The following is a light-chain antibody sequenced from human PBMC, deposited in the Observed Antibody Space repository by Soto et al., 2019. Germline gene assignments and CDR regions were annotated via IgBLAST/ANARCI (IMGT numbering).Light chain of an antibody. J-gene: IGKJ1*01. CDR3: QHWAT. CDR1: QSVSSSY. V-gene: IGKV3-20*01. CDR2: GAS. Sequence: EIVLTQSPGTLSLSPGERATLSCRASQSVSSSYLAWYQQKPGQAPRLLIYGASSRATGIPDRFSGSGSGTDFTLTIRRLEPEDFAVYYCQHWATFGQGTKVEIK.